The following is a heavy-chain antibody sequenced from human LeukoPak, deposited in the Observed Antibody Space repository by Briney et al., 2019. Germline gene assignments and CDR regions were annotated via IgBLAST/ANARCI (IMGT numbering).Heavy chain of an antibody. Sequence: GGSLRLSCAASGFTFSNAWMSWVRQAPGKGLEWVGRIKSKTDGGTTDYAAPVKGRFTISRDDSKNTLYLQMNSLKTEDTAVYYCTTSMVRGVISLFLTAMRVDVWDQGTTVTVSS. D-gene: IGHD3-10*01. V-gene: IGHV3-15*01. CDR2: IKSKTDGGTT. CDR1: GFTFSNAW. J-gene: IGHJ6*02. CDR3: TTSMVRGVISLFLTAMRVDV.